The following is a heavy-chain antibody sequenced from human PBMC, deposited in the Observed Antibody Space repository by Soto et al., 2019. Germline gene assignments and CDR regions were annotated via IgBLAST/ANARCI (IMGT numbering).Heavy chain of an antibody. CDR3: ARNTLTVVRGELGY. J-gene: IGHJ4*02. V-gene: IGHV4-59*08. CDR2: IYYSGST. D-gene: IGHD3-10*01. Sequence: SETLSLTCTVSGGSISSYYWSWIRQPPGKGLEWIGYIYYSGSTNYNPSLKSRVTISVDTSKNQFSLKLSSVTAADTAVYYCARNTLTVVRGELGYWGQGTLVTVSS. CDR1: GGSISSYY.